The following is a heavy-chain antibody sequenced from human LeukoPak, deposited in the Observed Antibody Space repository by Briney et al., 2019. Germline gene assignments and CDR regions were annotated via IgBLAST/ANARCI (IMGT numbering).Heavy chain of an antibody. CDR3: ARRMGGELVAFDI. CDR1: GFTFSSYT. Sequence: TGGSLRLSCAASGFTFSSYTMNWVRQAPGKGLEWVSSIAGSSGYISYADSVKGRFTISRDNAKKSLYLQMTSLTAEDTAVYYCARRMGGELVAFDIWGQGTMVTVSS. CDR2: IAGSSGYI. J-gene: IGHJ3*02. V-gene: IGHV3-21*01. D-gene: IGHD1-7*01.